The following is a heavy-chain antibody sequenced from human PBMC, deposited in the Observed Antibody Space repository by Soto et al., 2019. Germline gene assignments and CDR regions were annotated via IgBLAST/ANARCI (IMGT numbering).Heavy chain of an antibody. CDR2: IIPIFDTP. Sequence: QVQLVQSGAEAGKPGSSVKVSCRASGGIFSSFTISWVRQAPGQGLEWLGGIIPIFDTPTYAQNFQGRVTITAAKYTNTVYMELGSLRSEDTAVYYCATHGATTMARGAMKHYYYVMDVWGQGTTVTVSS. D-gene: IGHD3-10*01. CDR3: ATHGATTMARGAMKHYYYVMDV. V-gene: IGHV1-69*06. J-gene: IGHJ6*02. CDR1: GGIFSSFT.